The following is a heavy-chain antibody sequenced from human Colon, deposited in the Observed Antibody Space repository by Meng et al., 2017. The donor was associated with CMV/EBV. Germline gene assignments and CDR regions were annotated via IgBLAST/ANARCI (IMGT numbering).Heavy chain of an antibody. D-gene: IGHD4-11*01. V-gene: IGHV4-34*01. CDR1: GGSFSGYY. Sequence: QVQLQQWGAGLLKPSETLSLPCAVYGGSFSGYYWSWIRQPPGKGLEWIGEINHSGSTNYNPSLKSRVTISVDTSKNQFSLKLSSVTAADTAVYYCARGRLPTDPWGQGTLVTVSS. CDR2: INHSGST. CDR3: ARGRLPTDP. J-gene: IGHJ5*02.